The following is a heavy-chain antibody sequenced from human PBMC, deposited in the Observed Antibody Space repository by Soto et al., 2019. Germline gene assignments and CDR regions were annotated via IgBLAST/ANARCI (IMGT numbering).Heavy chain of an antibody. CDR3: VKALDNQYGMDV. CDR2: VSLDGDFT. Sequence: GGSLRLSCESSGFTFDYFAMHGVRQAPGKGLEWVSLVSLDGDFTYYADSVKGRFTISRDNDKSTVSLQMNRLGHDDTALYYCVKALDNQYGMDVWGQGTTVTVSS. V-gene: IGHV3-43*01. CDR1: GFTFDYFA. D-gene: IGHD2-8*01. J-gene: IGHJ6*02.